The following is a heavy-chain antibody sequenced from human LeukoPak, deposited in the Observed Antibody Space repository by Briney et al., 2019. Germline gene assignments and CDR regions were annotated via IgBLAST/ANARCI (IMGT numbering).Heavy chain of an antibody. D-gene: IGHD2-21*02. V-gene: IGHV1-69*06. J-gene: IGHJ3*02. CDR3: ARYMTAVVVTAIQREDDAFDI. CDR1: GGTFSSYA. CDR2: IIPIFGRA. Sequence: SVKVSCKASGGTFSSYAINWVRQAPGQGLEWMGGIIPIFGRANYAQKFQGRVTITADKSTSTAYMELSSLRSEDTAVYYCARYMTAVVVTAIQREDDAFDIWGQGTMVTVSS.